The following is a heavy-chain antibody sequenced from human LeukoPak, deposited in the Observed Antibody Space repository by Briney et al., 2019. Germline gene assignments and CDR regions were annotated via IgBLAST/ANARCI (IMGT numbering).Heavy chain of an antibody. J-gene: IGHJ4*02. V-gene: IGHV4-59*12. CDR3: VRNAGNSDYDS. D-gene: IGHD4-23*01. CDR1: GGSISSYY. CDR2: IYYSGST. Sequence: SETLSLTCTVSGGSISSYYWSWIRQPPGKGLEWIGYIYYSGSTYYNPSLKSRVTISVDKSKNQFSLKLNSVTAADTAVYYCVRNAGNSDYDSWGQGTLVTVSS.